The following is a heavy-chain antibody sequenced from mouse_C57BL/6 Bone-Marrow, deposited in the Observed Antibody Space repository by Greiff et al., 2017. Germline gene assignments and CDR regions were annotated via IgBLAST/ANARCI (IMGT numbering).Heavy chain of an antibody. J-gene: IGHJ2*01. Sequence: QVQLQQPGAELVMPGASVKLSCKASGYTFTSYWMHWVKQRPGQGLEWIGEIDPSDSYTNYNQKFKGKSTLTVNKSSSTAYMQLSSLTSEDSAVYYCARRVPYYFGYWGQCTTLTVSS. CDR2: IDPSDSYT. V-gene: IGHV1-69*01. CDR3: ARRVPYYFGY. CDR1: GYTFTSYW.